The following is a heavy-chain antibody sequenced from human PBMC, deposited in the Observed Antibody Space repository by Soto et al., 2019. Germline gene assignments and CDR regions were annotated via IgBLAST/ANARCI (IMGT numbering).Heavy chain of an antibody. CDR3: AHSPLVYCSSTSCYYNWFDP. V-gene: IGHV2-5*02. Sequence: QITLKESGPTLVKPTQTLTLTCTFSGFSLSTSGVGVGWIRQPPGKALEWLALIYWDDDKRYSPSLKSRLTITKDTSKNQVVLTMTNMDPVDTATYYCAHSPLVYCSSTSCYYNWFDPWGQGTLVTVSS. CDR2: IYWDDDK. D-gene: IGHD2-2*01. J-gene: IGHJ5*02. CDR1: GFSLSTSGVG.